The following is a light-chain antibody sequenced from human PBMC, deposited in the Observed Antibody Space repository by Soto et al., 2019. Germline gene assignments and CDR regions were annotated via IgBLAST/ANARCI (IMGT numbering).Light chain of an antibody. V-gene: IGKV3-15*01. CDR2: DAS. CDR3: QQYNDWPLT. CDR1: QSVSSY. J-gene: IGKJ1*01. Sequence: EIVLTQSTATLSFSPGERATLSCRASQSVSSYLAWYQQKPGQAPRLLIYDASTRATGIPARFSGTGSGTEFTLTISSLQSEDFALYYCQQYNDWPLTFGHGTNVDI.